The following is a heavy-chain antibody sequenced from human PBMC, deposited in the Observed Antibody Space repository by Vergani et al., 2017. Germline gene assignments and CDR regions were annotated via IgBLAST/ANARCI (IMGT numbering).Heavy chain of an antibody. Sequence: EVELVQSGPEMRKPGESVKISCKGSEYSFGNYWIVWVRQMPGKGLEWMAIIYPAGSDTRYSPSFQGQVTISADKSISTAFLQWNSLKASDTALYYCARHTTYTDSWGQGTLVTVSS. D-gene: IGHD1-1*01. J-gene: IGHJ4*02. CDR1: EYSFGNYW. CDR2: IYPAGSDT. V-gene: IGHV5-51*03. CDR3: ARHTTYTDS.